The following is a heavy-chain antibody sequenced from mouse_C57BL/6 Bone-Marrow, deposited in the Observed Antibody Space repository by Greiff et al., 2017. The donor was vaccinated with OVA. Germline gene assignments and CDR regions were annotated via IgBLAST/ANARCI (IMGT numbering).Heavy chain of an antibody. CDR1: GYAFSSSW. V-gene: IGHV1-82*01. CDR2: IYPGDGDT. CDR3: AHYYSIYRYDFDY. Sequence: VQLQQSGPELVKPGASVKISCKASGYAFSSSWMNWVKQRPGKGLEWIGRIYPGDGDTNYNGKFKGKATLTADKSSSTAYMQLSSLTSEDSAVYFCAHYYSIYRYDFDYWGQGTTLTVSS. J-gene: IGHJ2*01. D-gene: IGHD2-5*01.